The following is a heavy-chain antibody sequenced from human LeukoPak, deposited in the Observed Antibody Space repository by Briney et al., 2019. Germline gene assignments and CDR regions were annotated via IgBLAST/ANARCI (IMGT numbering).Heavy chain of an antibody. Sequence: SETLSLICTVSGGSISSYYGSWIRQPPGKGLEWIGYIYYSGSTNYNPSLKRRVTISVDTSKNQFSLKLSSVTAADTAVYYCARGTTYYYDSSRFDLWGRGTLVTVSS. V-gene: IGHV4-59*01. CDR2: IYYSGST. CDR3: ARGTTYYYDSSRFDL. D-gene: IGHD3-22*01. J-gene: IGHJ2*01. CDR1: GGSISSYY.